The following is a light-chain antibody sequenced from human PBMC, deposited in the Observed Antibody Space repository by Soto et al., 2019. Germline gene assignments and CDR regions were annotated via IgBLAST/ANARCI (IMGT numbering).Light chain of an antibody. CDR3: CSYAGGSSYV. CDR2: EGN. Sequence: QSALTQPASVSGSDGQSITISCTGSSSDVGSYNHVSWYQQRPGKAPKFVIYEGNKRPSGVSNRFSGSKSGNTASLTISGLQGDDEADYYCCSYAGGSSYVFGTGTKVTVL. CDR1: SSDVGSYNH. V-gene: IGLV2-23*01. J-gene: IGLJ1*01.